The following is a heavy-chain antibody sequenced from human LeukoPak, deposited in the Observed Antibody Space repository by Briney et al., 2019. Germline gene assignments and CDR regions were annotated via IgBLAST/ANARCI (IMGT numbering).Heavy chain of an antibody. CDR2: ISGSGGST. CDR1: GFTFSSYA. D-gene: IGHD3-22*01. Sequence: GGSLRLSCAASGFTFSSYAMIWVRHAPGKGLEWVSAISGSGGSTYYADSVKGRFTISRDNAKNSLYLQMNSLRAEDTALYYCAKDTTYYYDSSGYPDYWGQGTLVTVSS. V-gene: IGHV3-23*01. CDR3: AKDTTYYYDSSGYPDY. J-gene: IGHJ4*02.